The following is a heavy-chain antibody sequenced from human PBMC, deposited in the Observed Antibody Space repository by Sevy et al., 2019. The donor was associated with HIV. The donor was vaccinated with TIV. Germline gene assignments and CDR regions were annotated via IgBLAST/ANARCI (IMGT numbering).Heavy chain of an antibody. J-gene: IGHJ5*02. D-gene: IGHD4-17*01. CDR2: ISGSGGST. Sequence: SQTLSCAASGFTFSSYAMSWVRQAPGKGLEWVSAISGSGGSTYYADSVKGRFTISRDNSKNTLYLQMNSLRAEDTAVYYCAKDLTTVTKNWFDPWGQGTLVTVSS. V-gene: IGHV3-23*01. CDR3: AKDLTTVTKNWFDP. CDR1: GFTFSSYA.